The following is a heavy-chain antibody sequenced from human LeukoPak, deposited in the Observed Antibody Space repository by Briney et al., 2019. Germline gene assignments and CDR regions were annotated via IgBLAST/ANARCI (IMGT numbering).Heavy chain of an antibody. J-gene: IGHJ4*02. CDR1: GFTFSSYA. V-gene: IGHV3-23*01. D-gene: IGHD3-3*01. Sequence: GGSLRLSCAASGFTFSSYAMSWVRQAPGKGLEWVSAISGSGGSTYYADSVKGRFTISRDNSKNTLYLQMNSLRAEDTAVYYCAKGSQELSLRFLEWFFDYWGQGTLVTVSS. CDR3: AKGSQELSLRFLEWFFDY. CDR2: ISGSGGST.